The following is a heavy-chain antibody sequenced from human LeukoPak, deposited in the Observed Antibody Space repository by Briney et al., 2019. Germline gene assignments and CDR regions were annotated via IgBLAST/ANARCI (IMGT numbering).Heavy chain of an antibody. Sequence: SQTLSLTCTVSGGSISGGSCYWIWIRQPAGKGLEWVVGIYTNGSTHYHPSLKSRVTISVDPSKNQFSLKLSSVTAADPAVYYCATPGYSSGWSDAFDIWGQGTMVTVSS. CDR3: ATPGYSSGWSDAFDI. CDR1: GGSISGGSCY. J-gene: IGHJ3*02. D-gene: IGHD6-19*01. CDR2: IYTNGST. V-gene: IGHV4-61*02.